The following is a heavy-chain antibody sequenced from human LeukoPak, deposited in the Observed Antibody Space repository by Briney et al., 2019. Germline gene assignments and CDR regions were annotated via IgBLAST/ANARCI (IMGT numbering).Heavy chain of an antibody. CDR1: GNSISSSY. V-gene: IGHV4-59*01. J-gene: IGHJ4*02. CDR3: AEQLIAAAGTPFDY. Sequence: PSETLSLTCTVSGNSISSSYWSWIRQPPGKGLEWIGFIYIGGYNYNPSLKSRVTMSVDTSKNQVSLKVNSVTAADTAVYYCAEQLIAAAGTPFDYWGQGTLVTVSS. CDR2: IYIGGY. D-gene: IGHD6-13*01.